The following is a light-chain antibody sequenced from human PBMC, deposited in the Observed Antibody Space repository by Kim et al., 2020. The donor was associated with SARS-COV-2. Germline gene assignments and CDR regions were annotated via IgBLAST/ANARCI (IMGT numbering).Light chain of an antibody. CDR2: GAS. V-gene: IGKV3-20*01. CDR3: QQYGSSPPVT. CDR1: QSVSNNY. J-gene: IGKJ4*01. Sequence: ESVLTQSPGILSLSPGERATLSCRASQSVSNNYLAWYQQKPGQAPRLLIYGASSRADDIPDRFSGSGSGTDFTLTISRLEPEDFAVYYCQQYGSSPPVTFGGGTKVDIK.